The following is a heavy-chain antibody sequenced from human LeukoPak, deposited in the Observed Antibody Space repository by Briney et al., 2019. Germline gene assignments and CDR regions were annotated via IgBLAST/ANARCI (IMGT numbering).Heavy chain of an antibody. J-gene: IGHJ4*02. CDR3: ASPQTATHQFDC. CDR2: INPNTGGT. D-gene: IGHD5-24*01. V-gene: IGHV1-2*02. CDR1: GYTFTGYY. Sequence: GASVKVSCKASGYTFTGYYIHWVRQAPGQGLEWMGWINPNTGGTNYAQIFQGRVTMTRDTSSSTAYMDLSRLRPDDTAVYYCASPQTATHQFDCWGQGALVTVSS.